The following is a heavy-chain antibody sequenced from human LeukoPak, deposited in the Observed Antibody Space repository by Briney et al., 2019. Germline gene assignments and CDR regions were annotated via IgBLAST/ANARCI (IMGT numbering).Heavy chain of an antibody. CDR3: ARLRIAAAGPHRGGLDY. J-gene: IGHJ4*02. CDR1: GGSLTTGSYY. V-gene: IGHV4-61*10. D-gene: IGHD6-13*01. Sequence: SETLSLTCTVSGGSLTTGSYYWNWLRQPAGRGLEWVGEINHSGSTNYNPSLKSRVTISVDTSKNQFSLKLSSVTAADTAVYYCARLRIAAAGPHRGGLDYWGQGTLVTVSS. CDR2: INHSGST.